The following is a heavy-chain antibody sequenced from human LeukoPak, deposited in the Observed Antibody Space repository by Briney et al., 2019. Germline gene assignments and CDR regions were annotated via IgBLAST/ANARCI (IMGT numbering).Heavy chain of an antibody. D-gene: IGHD3-9*01. CDR1: GFTFSSYG. J-gene: IGHJ4*02. Sequence: GGSLRLSCAATGFTFSSYGMHWVRQAPGKGLEWVAVIWYDGSNKYYADSVKGRFTISRDNSKNTLCLQMNSLRAEDTAVYYCAKSGVLRYFDWSDPEYYFDYWGQGTLVTVSS. CDR3: AKSGVLRYFDWSDPEYYFDY. V-gene: IGHV3-33*06. CDR2: IWYDGSNK.